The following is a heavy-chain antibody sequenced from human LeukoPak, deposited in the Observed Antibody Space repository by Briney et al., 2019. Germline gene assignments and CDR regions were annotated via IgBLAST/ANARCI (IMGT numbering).Heavy chain of an antibody. CDR1: GYTFTGYY. Sequence: ASVKVSCKASGYTFTGYYMHWVRQAPGQGLEWMGWVNPNSGGTNYAQKFQGRVTMTRDTSISTAYMELSRLRSDDTAVYYCARDPGMAVAGMLDYWGQGTLVTVSS. J-gene: IGHJ4*02. CDR3: ARDPGMAVAGMLDY. CDR2: VNPNSGGT. V-gene: IGHV1-2*02. D-gene: IGHD6-19*01.